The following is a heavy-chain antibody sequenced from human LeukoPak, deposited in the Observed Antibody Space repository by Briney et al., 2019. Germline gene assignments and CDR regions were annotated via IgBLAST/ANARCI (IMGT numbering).Heavy chain of an antibody. J-gene: IGHJ3*02. V-gene: IGHV4-4*07. CDR1: GGSISRYF. D-gene: IGHD6-19*01. CDR2: IYTSGST. CDR3: ARVAVAGNDAFDI. Sequence: PSETLSLTCTVSGGSISRYFWSWIRQPAGKGLEWIGRIYTSGSTNYNPSLKSRVTMSVDTSKNQFSLKLSSVTAADTAVYYCARVAVAGNDAFDIWGQGTMVTVSS.